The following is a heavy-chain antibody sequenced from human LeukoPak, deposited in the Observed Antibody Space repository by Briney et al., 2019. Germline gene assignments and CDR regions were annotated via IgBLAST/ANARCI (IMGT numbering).Heavy chain of an antibody. D-gene: IGHD7-27*01. Sequence: ASVKVSCKASGYSFTSYAMNWVRQAPGQGREWMGWINPNSGGTNYAQKFQGRVTMTRDPSISTAYMQLSRLRSDDTAVYFCARDSLTGDLGAPLGSPLYYYYYMDVWGKGTTVTVS. CDR1: GYSFTSYA. V-gene: IGHV1-2*02. CDR3: ARDSLTGDLGAPLGSPLYYYYYMDV. J-gene: IGHJ6*03. CDR2: INPNSGGT.